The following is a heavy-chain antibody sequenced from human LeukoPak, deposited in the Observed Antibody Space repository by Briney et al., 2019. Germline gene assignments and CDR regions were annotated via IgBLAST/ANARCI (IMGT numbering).Heavy chain of an antibody. Sequence: PGGSLRPSCAASGFTFDVYAMHWVRQAPGKGLEWVSLISWDGGSTYYADSVKGRFTISRDNSKNSLYLQMNSLRAEDTALYYCAKDSGSGWYWYYYMDVWGKGTTVTVSS. CDR1: GFTFDVYA. D-gene: IGHD6-19*01. CDR2: ISWDGGST. V-gene: IGHV3-43D*03. J-gene: IGHJ6*03. CDR3: AKDSGSGWYWYYYMDV.